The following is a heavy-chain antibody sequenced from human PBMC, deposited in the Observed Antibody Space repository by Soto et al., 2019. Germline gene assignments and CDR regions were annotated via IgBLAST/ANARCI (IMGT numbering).Heavy chain of an antibody. V-gene: IGHV1-18*01. CDR2: ISAYNGNT. J-gene: IGHJ5*02. CDR3: ARASTVTTTRRYNWFDP. CDR1: GYTFTIYG. D-gene: IGHD4-17*01. Sequence: QVQLVQSGAEVKKPGASVKVSCKASGYTFTIYGISGVRQAPGQGLEWMGWISAYNGNTNYAQKLQGRVTMTTDTATSTAYMELRSLRSDDTAVYYCARASTVTTTRRYNWFDPWGQGTLVTFSS.